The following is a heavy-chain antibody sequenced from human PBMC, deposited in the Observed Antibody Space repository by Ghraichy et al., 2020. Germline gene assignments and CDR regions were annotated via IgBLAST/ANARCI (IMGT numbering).Heavy chain of an antibody. CDR1: GFTFSSYG. CDR3: AKDDGYSYGYYYYGMDV. J-gene: IGHJ6*02. V-gene: IGHV3-30*18. Sequence: GESLNISCAASGFTFSSYGMHWVRQAPGKGLEWVAVISYDGSNKYYADSVKGRFTISRDNSKNTLYLQMNSLRAEDTAVYYCAKDDGYSYGYYYYGMDVWGQGTTVTVSS. D-gene: IGHD5-18*01. CDR2: ISYDGSNK.